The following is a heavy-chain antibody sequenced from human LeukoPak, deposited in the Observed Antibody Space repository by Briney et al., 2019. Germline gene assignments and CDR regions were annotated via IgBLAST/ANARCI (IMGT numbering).Heavy chain of an antibody. CDR3: AHSPLSYYDFWSGYSNTYYFDY. CDR1: GFSLSTSGVG. J-gene: IGHJ4*02. Sequence: SGPTLVKPTQTLTLTCTFSGFSLSTSGVGVGWIRQPPGKALEWLALIYWNDDKRYGPSLKSRLTITKDTSKNQVVLTMTNMDPVDTATYYCAHSPLSYYDFWSGYSNTYYFDYWGQGTLSPSPQ. D-gene: IGHD3-3*01. CDR2: IYWNDDK. V-gene: IGHV2-5*01.